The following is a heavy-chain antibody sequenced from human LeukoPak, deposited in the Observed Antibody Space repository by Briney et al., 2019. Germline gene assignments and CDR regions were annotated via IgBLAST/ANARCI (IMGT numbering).Heavy chain of an antibody. V-gene: IGHV4-39*01. Sequence: SETLSLTCTVSGASITSNDYSWSWIRQPPGKGLEWIGMISDSGKTYFNPSLKSRVTISADTSKNQFSLRQTSLTAADTAVYYCARLKVAMVRGVPYFDSWGQGAPVTVSS. CDR1: GASITSNDYS. CDR3: ARLKVAMVRGVPYFDS. J-gene: IGHJ4*02. CDR2: ISDSGKT. D-gene: IGHD3-10*01.